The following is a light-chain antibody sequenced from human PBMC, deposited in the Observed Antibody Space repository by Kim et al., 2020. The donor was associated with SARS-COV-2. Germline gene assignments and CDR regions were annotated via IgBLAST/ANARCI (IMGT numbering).Light chain of an antibody. CDR3: QQSHSSSLT. J-gene: IGKJ4*02. Sequence: DIQMTQSPSSLSASVGDRVTMTCRASQSISSYLNWYQQKPGKAPKLLIYAASNLQSGVPSRFSGSGAGTHFTLTISNLQPEDFAIYYCQQSHSSSLTFGGGTKVDIK. V-gene: IGKV1-39*01. CDR2: AAS. CDR1: QSISSY.